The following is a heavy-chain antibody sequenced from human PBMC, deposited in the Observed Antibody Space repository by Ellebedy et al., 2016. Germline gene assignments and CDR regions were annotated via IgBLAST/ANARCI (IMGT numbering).Heavy chain of an antibody. V-gene: IGHV4-59*12. Sequence: SETLSLXXTVSGGSISSYYWSWIRQPPGKGLEWIGYIYYSGSTNYNPSLKSRVTISVDTSKNQFSLQLNSVTPEDTAIYYCARDGPQTTWSFDDWGQGSLVTVSS. D-gene: IGHD1-7*01. CDR1: GGSISSYY. CDR2: IYYSGST. J-gene: IGHJ4*02. CDR3: ARDGPQTTWSFDD.